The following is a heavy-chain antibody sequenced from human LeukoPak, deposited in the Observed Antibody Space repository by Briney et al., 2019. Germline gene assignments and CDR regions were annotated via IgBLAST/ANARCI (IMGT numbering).Heavy chain of an antibody. CDR3: ARTAASRVAWDY. CDR2: TYYRSKWYN. D-gene: IGHD5-12*01. Sequence: SQTLSHTCAISGDSVSSNNAAWNWIRQSPSRGLEGLGRTYYRSKWYNDYALSVKSRIIINSDTSKNQFSLQLNSVTPEDTAMYYCARTAASRVAWDYWGQGTLVTVSS. V-gene: IGHV6-1*01. CDR1: GDSVSSNNAA. J-gene: IGHJ4*02.